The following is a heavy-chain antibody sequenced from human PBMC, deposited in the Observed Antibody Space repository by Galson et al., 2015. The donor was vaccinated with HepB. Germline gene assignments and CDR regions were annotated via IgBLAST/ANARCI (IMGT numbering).Heavy chain of an antibody. Sequence: SVKVSCKASGYTFTGYYMHWVRQAPGQGLEWMGWINPNSGGTNYAQKFQGWVTMTRDTSISTAYMELSRLRSDDTAVYYCARGAIVATPGYWFDPWGQGTLVTVSS. D-gene: IGHD5-12*01. CDR2: INPNSGGT. J-gene: IGHJ5*02. CDR1: GYTFTGYY. V-gene: IGHV1-2*04. CDR3: ARGAIVATPGYWFDP.